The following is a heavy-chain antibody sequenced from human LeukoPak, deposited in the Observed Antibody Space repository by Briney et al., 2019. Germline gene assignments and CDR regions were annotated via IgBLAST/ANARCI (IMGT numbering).Heavy chain of an antibody. J-gene: IGHJ5*02. CDR2: ISGSGDNT. Sequence: GGSLRLSCAASGFTFYTYSMNWVRQAPGKGLEWVSGISGSGDNTYYADSVKGRFTISRDNSKNTLYLQMNSLRADDTAVYYCAKGGLVHRFDPWGQGTLVTVSS. CDR3: AKGGLVHRFDP. CDR1: GFTFYTYS. V-gene: IGHV3-23*01.